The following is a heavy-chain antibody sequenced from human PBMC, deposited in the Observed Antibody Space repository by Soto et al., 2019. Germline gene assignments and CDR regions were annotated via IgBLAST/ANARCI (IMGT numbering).Heavy chain of an antibody. CDR2: IYWDDDK. Sequence: GSGPTLVNPTQTLTLTCTFSGFSLSTSGVGVGWIRQPPGKALEWLALIYWDDDKRYSPSLKSRLTITKDTSKNQVVLTMTNMDPVDTATYYCAHRHLDYDFWSGYYLVGYFDYWGQGTLVTVSS. J-gene: IGHJ4*02. V-gene: IGHV2-5*02. CDR1: GFSLSTSGVG. D-gene: IGHD3-3*01. CDR3: AHRHLDYDFWSGYYLVGYFDY.